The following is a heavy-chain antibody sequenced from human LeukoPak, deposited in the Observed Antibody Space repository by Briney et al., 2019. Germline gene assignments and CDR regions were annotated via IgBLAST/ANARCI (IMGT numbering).Heavy chain of an antibody. Sequence: SETLSLTCTVSGGSISSSSYYWGWIRQPPGKGLEWIGSIYYSGSTYYNPSLKSRVTISVDTSKNQFSLKLSSVTAADTAVYYCARPRDSYGWVPVYWGQGTLVTVSS. CDR2: IYYSGST. CDR3: ARPRDSYGWVPVY. CDR1: GGSISSSSYY. J-gene: IGHJ4*02. D-gene: IGHD5-18*01. V-gene: IGHV4-39*07.